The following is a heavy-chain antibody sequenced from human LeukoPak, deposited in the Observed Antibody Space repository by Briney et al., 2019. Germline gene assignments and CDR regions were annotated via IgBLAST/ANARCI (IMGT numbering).Heavy chain of an antibody. CDR2: ISHSGST. CDR1: GGSFSGYY. CDR3: ARAVPTWNYYDSSGYYDY. J-gene: IGHJ4*02. D-gene: IGHD3-22*01. Sequence: RPSEALSLTCAVYGGSFSGYYWSWIRQPPGKGLEWIGEISHSGSTNYNPSLKSRVTISVDTSKNQFSLKLSSVTAADTAVYYCARAVPTWNYYDSSGYYDYWGQGTLVTVSS. V-gene: IGHV4-34*01.